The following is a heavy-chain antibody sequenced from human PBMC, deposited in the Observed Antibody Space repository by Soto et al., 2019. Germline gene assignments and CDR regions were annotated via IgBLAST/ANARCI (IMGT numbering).Heavy chain of an antibody. V-gene: IGHV3-11*01. CDR3: AVGGFYDGSGYYDGSGYPTFDY. CDR2: ISSDGSAM. D-gene: IGHD3-22*01. CDR1: GFTFSDYY. J-gene: IGHJ4*02. Sequence: GGSLRLTCTASGFTFSDYYMSWIRQAPGKGLDWVSYISSDGSAMYYPDSVKGRFTISRDNAKNSLYLQLSSLRAEDTAVYYCAVGGFYDGSGYYDGSGYPTFDYCGQGTLVTVSS.